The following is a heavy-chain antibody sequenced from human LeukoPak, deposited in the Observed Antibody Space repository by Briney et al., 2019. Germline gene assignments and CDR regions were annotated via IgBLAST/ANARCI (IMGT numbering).Heavy chain of an antibody. Sequence: GGSLRLSCAASGFTFSSYAMSWVRQAPGKGLEWVSAISGSGGSAYYADSVKGRFTISRDNSKSTLYLQMNSLRAEDTAVYYCAKGTMIVVAADYMDVWGKGTTVTVSS. D-gene: IGHD3-22*01. CDR2: ISGSGGSA. J-gene: IGHJ6*03. CDR1: GFTFSSYA. V-gene: IGHV3-23*01. CDR3: AKGTMIVVAADYMDV.